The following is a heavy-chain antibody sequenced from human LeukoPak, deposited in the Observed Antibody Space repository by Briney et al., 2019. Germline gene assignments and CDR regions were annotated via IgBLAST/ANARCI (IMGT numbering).Heavy chain of an antibody. CDR1: GLTFSSYN. CDR2: ISNSGSMI. CDR3: ARGPISGWSADY. Sequence: GGSLRLSRAVSGLTFSSYNMNWVRQAPGKGLEWVSYISNSGSMIYYADSVKGRFTLSRDNAKNSLYLQMNSLRDEDTAVYYCARGPISGWSADYWGQGTLATVSS. D-gene: IGHD6-19*01. J-gene: IGHJ4*02. V-gene: IGHV3-48*02.